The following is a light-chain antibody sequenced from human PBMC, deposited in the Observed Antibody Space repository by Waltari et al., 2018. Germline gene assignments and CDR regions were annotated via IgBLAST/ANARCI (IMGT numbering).Light chain of an antibody. V-gene: IGKV1-5*03. Sequence: DIQMTQPPSPLSASVGDRVTITCRTSQGISSWLAWYQQTPGKAPKLLIYQASTLESGVPSRFSGSRSGTEFTLTISSLQPDDSATYYCQQYDHYPWTFGQGTKVELK. CDR3: QQYDHYPWT. CDR1: QGISSW. CDR2: QAS. J-gene: IGKJ1*01.